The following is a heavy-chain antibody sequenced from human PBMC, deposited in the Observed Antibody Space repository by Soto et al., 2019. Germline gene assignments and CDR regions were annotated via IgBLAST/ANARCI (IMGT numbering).Heavy chain of an antibody. D-gene: IGHD4-4*01. J-gene: IGHJ4*02. V-gene: IGHV6-1*01. CDR2: TYYRSKWYN. CDR3: ARDPPDFHSAFDS. Sequence: SQTLSLTCAISGDSVSSNRAAWNWIRQSPSRGLEWLGGTYYRSKWYNDYAVSVKSRITINPDTSHNQFSLQLNSVTPEDTAVYYCARDPPDFHSAFDSWGQGTLVTVSS. CDR1: GDSVSSNRAA.